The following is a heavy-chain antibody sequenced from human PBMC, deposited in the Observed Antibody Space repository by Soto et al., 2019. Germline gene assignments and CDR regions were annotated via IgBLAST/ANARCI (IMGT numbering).Heavy chain of an antibody. Sequence: SETLCLTFTGSGDSISSYYWTWIRQPPWKGLDWIGFISYRRNLNYNPSLLVRVSISVDTSKNQFSLKVSSVTAADTAVYYCGRCPPREQQLVTNWFDPWGQGTLVTVSS. D-gene: IGHD6-13*01. CDR3: GRCPPREQQLVTNWFDP. V-gene: IGHV4-59*08. CDR1: GDSISSYY. J-gene: IGHJ5*02. CDR2: ISYRRNL.